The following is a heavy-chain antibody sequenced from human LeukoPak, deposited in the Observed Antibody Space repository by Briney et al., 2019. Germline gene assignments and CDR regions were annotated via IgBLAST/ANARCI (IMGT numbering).Heavy chain of an antibody. D-gene: IGHD3-22*01. CDR3: ARLADYDSSGYLSY. J-gene: IGHJ4*02. CDR1: GYTFTRYY. V-gene: IGHV1-46*01. Sequence: ASVKVSCKASGYTFTRYYMHWVQQAPGQGLEWMGIINPSGGSARYAQKFQGRVTITRDTSTSTVYMEVSSLRSEDTAVYYCARLADYDSSGYLSYWGQGTLVTVSS. CDR2: INPSGGSA.